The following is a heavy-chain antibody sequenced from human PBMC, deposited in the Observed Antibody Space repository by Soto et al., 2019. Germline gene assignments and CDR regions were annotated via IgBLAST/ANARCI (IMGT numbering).Heavy chain of an antibody. CDR3: VNAAIVLVVSENLDY. D-gene: IGHD2-8*01. V-gene: IGHV3-23*01. J-gene: IGHJ4*02. Sequence: GSLRLSCAASGFTFSSYAMSWVRQAPGKGLEWVSAISGSGGSTYYADSVKGRFTISRDNSKNTLYLQMNSLRAEDTAVYYCVNAAIVLVVSENLDYWGQGTLVTVSS. CDR2: ISGSGGST. CDR1: GFTFSSYA.